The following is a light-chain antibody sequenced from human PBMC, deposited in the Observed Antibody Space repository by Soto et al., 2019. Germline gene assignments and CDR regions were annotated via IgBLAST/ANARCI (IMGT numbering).Light chain of an antibody. CDR2: DAS. J-gene: IGKJ5*01. CDR1: QSVSSY. Sequence: EIVMTQSPATLSVSPGERATLSCRASQSVSSYLAWYQQKPGQAPRLLIYDASTRATGIPARFSGSGSGTDFTLTISSLEPEDFAVYYCQQRSNWPPAFGQGTRLEIK. CDR3: QQRSNWPPA. V-gene: IGKV3-11*01.